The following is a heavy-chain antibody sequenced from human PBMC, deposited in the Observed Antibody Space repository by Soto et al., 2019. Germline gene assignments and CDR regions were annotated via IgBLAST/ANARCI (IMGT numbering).Heavy chain of an antibody. Sequence: ASVKVSCKASGYTFTSYAMNWVRQAPGQGLEWMGWINTNTGNPTYAQGFTGRFVFSLDTSVSTAYLQISSLKAEDTAVYYCARGREIFGVVIINYYYYMDVWGKGTTVTVSS. CDR1: GYTFTSYA. CDR3: ARGREIFGVVIINYYYYMDV. V-gene: IGHV7-4-1*02. D-gene: IGHD3-3*01. J-gene: IGHJ6*03. CDR2: INTNTGNP.